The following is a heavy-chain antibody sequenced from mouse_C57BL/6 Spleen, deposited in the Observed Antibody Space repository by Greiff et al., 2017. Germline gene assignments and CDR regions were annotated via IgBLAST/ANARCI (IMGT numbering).Heavy chain of an antibody. CDR3: ARAGYDGNLDY. V-gene: IGHV1-26*01. J-gene: IGHJ2*01. CDR1: GYTFTDYY. D-gene: IGHD2-3*01. Sequence: EVKLQQSGPELVKPGASVKISCKASGYTFTDYYMNWVKQSHGKSLEWIGDINPNNGGTSYNQKFKGKATLTVDKSSSTAYMELRSLTSEDSAVYYCARAGYDGNLDYWGQGTTLTVSS. CDR2: INPNNGGT.